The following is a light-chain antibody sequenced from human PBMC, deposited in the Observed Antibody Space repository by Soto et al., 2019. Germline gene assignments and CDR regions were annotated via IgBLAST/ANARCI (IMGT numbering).Light chain of an antibody. CDR1: QSLLHTNGHIY. CDR3: MQALQTQYT. J-gene: IGKJ2*01. Sequence: IVMTQSPLSLPVTPGEPVSISCRSSQSLLHTNGHIYLDWYLQKPGQSPQLLIFLGSNRASGVSDRFSGSVSGTDFTLKISRVEAGDVGIYYCMQALQTQYTFGQGTKLEIK. CDR2: LGS. V-gene: IGKV2-28*01.